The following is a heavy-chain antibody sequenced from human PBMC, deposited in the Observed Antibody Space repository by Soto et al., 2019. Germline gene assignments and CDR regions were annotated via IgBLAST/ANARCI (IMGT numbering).Heavy chain of an antibody. CDR1: GFTFSRYW. CDR2: INIYGSST. Sequence: EVQLVESGGGSVQPGGSLRLSCAASGFTFSRYWMHWVRQAPGKGLVWVSRINIYGSSTDYADSVKGRFTISRDNAKNTLCLQMNSLRVEDTAVYYCARGWIGDLNDAFDIWGQGTMVTVSS. V-gene: IGHV3-74*01. D-gene: IGHD2-2*03. J-gene: IGHJ3*02. CDR3: ARGWIGDLNDAFDI.